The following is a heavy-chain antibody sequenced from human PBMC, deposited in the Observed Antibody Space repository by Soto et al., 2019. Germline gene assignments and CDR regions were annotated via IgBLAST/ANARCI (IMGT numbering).Heavy chain of an antibody. J-gene: IGHJ4*02. D-gene: IGHD1-26*01. Sequence: EMQLLESGGGLVQPGGSLRLSCAASGFTFGNYWMYWVRQAPGKGLVWVSRIHSDGRITTYADAVKGRFTISRDIAKNTLYLQMNSLRAEDTAMYYCARGRGSFYLDFWGQGTLVTVSS. CDR3: ARGRGSFYLDF. V-gene: IGHV3-74*02. CDR1: GFTFGNYW. CDR2: IHSDGRIT.